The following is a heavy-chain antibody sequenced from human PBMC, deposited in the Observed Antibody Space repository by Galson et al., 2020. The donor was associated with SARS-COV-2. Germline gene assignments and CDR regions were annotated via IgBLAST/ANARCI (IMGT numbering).Heavy chain of an antibody. CDR3: LLWFDDQ. V-gene: IGHV3-15*01. CDR2: IKSKSDGGTT. CDR1: GLSFSNAW. J-gene: IGHJ5*02. Sequence: GGSLRLSCAASGLSFSNAWMSWVRQAPGKGLEWVGRIKSKSDGGTTDYAAPVKGRFTISRDDSKNTLYLQMNSLKIEDTAVYYCLLWFDDQWGQGTLVTVSS. D-gene: IGHD3-10*01.